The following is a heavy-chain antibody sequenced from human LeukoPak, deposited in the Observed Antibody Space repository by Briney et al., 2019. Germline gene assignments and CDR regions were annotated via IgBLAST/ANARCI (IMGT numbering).Heavy chain of an antibody. Sequence: SETLSLTCTVSGRSISSYYWSWIRQPAGKGLEWIGRIYTSGSTNYNTSLKSRVTMSVDTSKNQFSLKLSSVTAADTAVYYCARGTSQLLPYYYYYYMDVWGKGTTVTVSS. J-gene: IGHJ6*03. CDR3: ARGTSQLLPYYYYYYMDV. CDR1: GRSISSYY. V-gene: IGHV4-4*07. D-gene: IGHD2-2*01. CDR2: IYTSGST.